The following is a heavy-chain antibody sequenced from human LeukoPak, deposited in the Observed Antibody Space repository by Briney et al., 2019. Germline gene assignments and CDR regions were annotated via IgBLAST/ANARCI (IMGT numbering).Heavy chain of an antibody. J-gene: IGHJ4*02. D-gene: IGHD6-6*01. Sequence: GGSLRLTCAASGFTYSSYSMNWVRQAPGKGLEWVSSISSSSSYTYYADSLKGRFTISRDNAKNSLYLQMNSLRAEDTAVYYCARCRVTHSSSSELDYWGQGTLVTVSS. V-gene: IGHV3-21*01. CDR2: ISSSSSYT. CDR1: GFTYSSYS. CDR3: ARCRVTHSSSSELDY.